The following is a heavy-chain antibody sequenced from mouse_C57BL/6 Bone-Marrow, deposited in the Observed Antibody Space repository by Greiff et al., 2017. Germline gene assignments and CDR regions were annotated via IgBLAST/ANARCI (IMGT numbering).Heavy chain of an antibody. CDR3: AMVGGCYAMDY. CDR1: GFTFSDYG. CDR2: ISRGSSTI. D-gene: IGHD1-1*02. Sequence: EVKLVEPGGGLVKPGASLKLSCAASGFTFSDYGMHWVRQAPEKGLEWVAYISRGSSTIYYADTVKGRFTMSRDNAKNTLFLQITSLRSEDTAMYCGAMVGGCYAMDYWGQGTSVTVSS. V-gene: IGHV5-17*01. J-gene: IGHJ4*01.